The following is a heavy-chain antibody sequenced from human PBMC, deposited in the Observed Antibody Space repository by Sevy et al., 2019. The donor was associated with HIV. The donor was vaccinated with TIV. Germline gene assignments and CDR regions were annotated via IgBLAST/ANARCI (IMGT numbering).Heavy chain of an antibody. Sequence: SETLSLTCAVYGGSFSGYYWSWIRQPPGKGLEWIGEINHSGSTNYNPSLKSRVTISVDTYTNQFSLKLSSVTAADTAVYYCARNRFVEWLPPYYYYYGMDVWGRGTTVTVSS. CDR3: ARNRFVEWLPPYYYYYGMDV. J-gene: IGHJ6*02. CDR2: INHSGST. V-gene: IGHV4-34*01. CDR1: GGSFSGYY. D-gene: IGHD3-3*01.